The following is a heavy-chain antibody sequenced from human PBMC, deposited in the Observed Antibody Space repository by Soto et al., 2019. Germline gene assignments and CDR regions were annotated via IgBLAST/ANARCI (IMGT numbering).Heavy chain of an antibody. D-gene: IGHD5-18*01. Sequence: QVQLVQSGAEVKKPGASVKVSCKASGYTFTSYGISWVRQAPGQGLEWMGWISAYNGNTNYAQKLQGRVTMTTDTSTSTAYIELRSLRADDTAVYYCASSLLVGYGLEGESDWGQGTLVTVSS. J-gene: IGHJ4*02. CDR3: ASSLLVGYGLEGESD. V-gene: IGHV1-18*01. CDR2: ISAYNGNT. CDR1: GYTFTSYG.